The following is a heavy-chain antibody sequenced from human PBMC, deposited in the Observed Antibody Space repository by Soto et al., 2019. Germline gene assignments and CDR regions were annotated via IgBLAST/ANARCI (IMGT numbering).Heavy chain of an antibody. CDR3: ARVSGYDGLGGMDV. CDR2: FDPEDGET. D-gene: IGHD5-12*01. Sequence: ASVKVSCKVSGYTLTELSMHWVRQAPGKGLEWMGGFDPEDGETIYAQKFQGRVTMTGDTSIDTAYMELSRLRSDDTAVYYCARVSGYDGLGGMDVWGQGTTVTVSS. CDR1: GYTLTELS. V-gene: IGHV1-24*01. J-gene: IGHJ6*02.